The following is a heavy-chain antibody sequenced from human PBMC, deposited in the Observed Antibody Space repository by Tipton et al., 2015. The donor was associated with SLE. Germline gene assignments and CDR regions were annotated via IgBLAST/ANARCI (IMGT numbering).Heavy chain of an antibody. Sequence: TLSLTCTVSGGSISSGSYYWSWIRQPPGKGLEWIGYIYTSGSTNYNPSLKSRVTISVDTSKNQFSLKLSSVTAADTAVYYCARDSQPVPCGGDCYAGAFDIWGQGTMVTVSS. CDR1: GGSISSGSYY. CDR2: IYTSGST. V-gene: IGHV4-61*09. J-gene: IGHJ3*02. CDR3: ARDSQPVPCGGDCYAGAFDI. D-gene: IGHD2-21*01.